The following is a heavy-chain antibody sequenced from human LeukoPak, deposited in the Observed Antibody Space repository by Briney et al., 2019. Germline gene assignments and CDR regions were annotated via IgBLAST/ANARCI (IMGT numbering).Heavy chain of an antibody. CDR2: ITSEGSST. Sequence: PGGSLRLSCAASGFTFSSYWMHWVRQVPGKGLVWVSRITSEGSSTSYADSVKGRFTISRDNAKNTLYLQMNCLRAEDTAVYYCARGSSVVALDWGQGTLVTVSS. CDR3: ARGSSVVALD. D-gene: IGHD2-15*01. CDR1: GFTFSSYW. J-gene: IGHJ4*02. V-gene: IGHV3-74*01.